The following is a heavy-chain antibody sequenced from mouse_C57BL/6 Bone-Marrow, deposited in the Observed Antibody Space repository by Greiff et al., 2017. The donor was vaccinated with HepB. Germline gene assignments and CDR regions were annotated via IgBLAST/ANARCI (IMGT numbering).Heavy chain of an antibody. V-gene: IGHV1-9*01. J-gene: IGHJ4*01. Sequence: VQLQESGAELMKPGASVKLSCKATGYTFTGYWIEWVKQRPGHGLEWIGEILPGSGSTNYNEKFKGKATFTADTSSNTAYMQLSSLTTEDSAIYYCASGRYYGSSSSYYAMDYWGQGTSVTVSS. CDR3: ASGRYYGSSSSYYAMDY. D-gene: IGHD1-1*01. CDR1: GYTFTGYW. CDR2: ILPGSGST.